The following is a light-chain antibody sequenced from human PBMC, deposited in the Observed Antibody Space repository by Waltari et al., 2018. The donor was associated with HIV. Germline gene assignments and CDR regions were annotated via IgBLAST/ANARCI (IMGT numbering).Light chain of an antibody. V-gene: IGKV4-1*01. CDR1: QSLLLNFNNKAY. J-gene: IGKJ1*01. Sequence: DIVMTQSTASLAVSLGERATINCKSNQSLLLNFNNKAYLTWYQKKPGQSPKLLLYWASTRESGVPDRFSGSGSGTDFNLTISSLQAEDVATYYCQQCYSTPWTFGRGTKVEI. CDR3: QQCYSTPWT. CDR2: WAS.